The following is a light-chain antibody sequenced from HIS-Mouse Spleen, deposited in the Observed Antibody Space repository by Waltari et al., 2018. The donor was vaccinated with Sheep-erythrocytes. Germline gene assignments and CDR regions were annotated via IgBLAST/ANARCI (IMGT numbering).Light chain of an antibody. CDR3: QVWDSSTL. J-gene: IGLJ2*01. V-gene: IGLV3-9*01. CDR2: RDS. Sequence: SYELTQPLSVSVALGQTARITCGGNNIGSKNVHGYQQKPGQAPVLVIYRDSNRPSGIPARFSGSNSGNTATLTISRAQAGDEADYYCQVWDSSTLFGGGTKLTVL. CDR1: NIGSKN.